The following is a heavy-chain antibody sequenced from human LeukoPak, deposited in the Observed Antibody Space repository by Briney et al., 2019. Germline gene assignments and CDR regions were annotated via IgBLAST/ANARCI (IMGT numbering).Heavy chain of an antibody. CDR2: INSKSGGT. V-gene: IGHV1-2*02. CDR3: ARRSDYGGLDY. CDR1: XXTFTCYY. Sequence: ASVKXXXXXXXXTFTCYYXXWVRQAPGQGLEGRGWINSKSGGTNYAQKFQGRVTITRDTSISTAYMELSRLRSDDTAMYYCARRSDYGGLDYWGQGTLVTVSS. J-gene: IGHJ4*02. D-gene: IGHD4-23*01.